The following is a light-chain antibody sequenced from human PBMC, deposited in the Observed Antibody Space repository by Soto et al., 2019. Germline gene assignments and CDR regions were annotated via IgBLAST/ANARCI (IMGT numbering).Light chain of an antibody. V-gene: IGKV4-1*01. CDR1: QSVLYSSNNKNY. J-gene: IGKJ1*01. CDR2: WAS. CDR3: QQYYSTPWT. Sequence: DIVMTQSPDSLAVSLGERATINCKSSQSVLYSSNNKNYLTWYQQKPGQPPKLLIYWASTRESGVPDRFSGSGSGTDFTLTIRRLQAEEVAVYYCQQYYSTPWTFGQGTKVEIK.